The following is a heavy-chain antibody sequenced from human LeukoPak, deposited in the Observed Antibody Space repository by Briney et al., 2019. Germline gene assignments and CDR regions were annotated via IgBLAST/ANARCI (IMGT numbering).Heavy chain of an antibody. CDR2: MNPNSGNT. Sequence: ASVKVSCKASGYTFTSYDINWVRQATGQGLEWMGWMNPNSGNTGYAQKFQGRVTMTRNTSISTAYMELSSLRSEDTAVYYCARGAEAYYYDSSGSEGAFDIWGQGTMVTVSS. CDR3: ARGAEAYYYDSSGSEGAFDI. J-gene: IGHJ3*02. D-gene: IGHD3-22*01. V-gene: IGHV1-8*01. CDR1: GYTFTSYD.